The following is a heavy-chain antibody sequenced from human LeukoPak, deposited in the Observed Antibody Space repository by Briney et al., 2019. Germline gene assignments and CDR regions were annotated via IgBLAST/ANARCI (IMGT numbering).Heavy chain of an antibody. J-gene: IGHJ5*02. CDR3: ARDRGRAGSSWMSWFDP. CDR1: GFTFSSYS. CDR2: ISSSSSYI. Sequence: GGSLRLPCAASGFTFSSYSMNWVRQAPGKGLEWVSSISSSSSYIYYADSVKGRFTISRDNAKNSLYLQMNSLRAEDTAVYYCARDRGRAGSSWMSWFDPWGQGTLVTVSS. V-gene: IGHV3-21*01. D-gene: IGHD6-13*01.